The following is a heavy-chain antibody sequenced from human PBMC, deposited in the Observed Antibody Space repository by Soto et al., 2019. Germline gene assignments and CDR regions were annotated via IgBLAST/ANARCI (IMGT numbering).Heavy chain of an antibody. CDR1: GGSISSGGYY. J-gene: IGHJ4*02. CDR3: AGAYYDFWSGHFDY. CDR2: IYYSGST. D-gene: IGHD3-3*01. Sequence: SETLSLTCTVSGGSISSGGYYWSWIRQPPGKGLEWIGYIYYSGSTYYNPSLKSRVTISVDTSKNQFSLKLSSVTAADTAVYYCAGAYYDFWSGHFDYWGQGTLVTVSS. V-gene: IGHV4-61*08.